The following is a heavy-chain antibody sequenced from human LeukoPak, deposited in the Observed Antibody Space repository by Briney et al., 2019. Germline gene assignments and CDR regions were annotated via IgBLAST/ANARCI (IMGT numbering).Heavy chain of an antibody. Sequence: GGSLRLSCAASGFIFSNHGMHWVRQAPGKGLEWVATIWYDGSNKFYADPVKGRFTISRDNSKNTLYLQMNSLRAEDTAVYYCARDYYDSSGPLWGQGILVTVSS. CDR3: ARDYYDSSGPL. CDR1: GFIFSNHG. V-gene: IGHV3-33*01. CDR2: IWYDGSNK. J-gene: IGHJ4*02. D-gene: IGHD3-22*01.